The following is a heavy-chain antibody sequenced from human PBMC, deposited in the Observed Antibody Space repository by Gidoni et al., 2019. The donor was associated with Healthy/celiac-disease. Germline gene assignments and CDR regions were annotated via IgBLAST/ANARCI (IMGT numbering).Heavy chain of an antibody. CDR1: GFTFSSYG. J-gene: IGHJ4*02. Sequence: QVQLVESGGGVVQPGRSLRLYCAASGFTFSSYGMHWVRQAPGKGLEWVAVRSYDGSNKYYAGSVKGRFTISKDNSKNTLYLQMNSLRAEDTAVYYCAKDGHYYGSGTHDYWGQGTLVTVSS. V-gene: IGHV3-30*18. D-gene: IGHD3-10*01. CDR2: RSYDGSNK. CDR3: AKDGHYYGSGTHDY.